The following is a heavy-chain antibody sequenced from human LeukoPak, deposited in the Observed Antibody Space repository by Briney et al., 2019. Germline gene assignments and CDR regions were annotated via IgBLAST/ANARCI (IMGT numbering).Heavy chain of an antibody. CDR2: INHSGST. CDR3: ARGSLFRGKYCSSTSCYTTYFDY. D-gene: IGHD2-2*02. CDR1: GGSFSGYY. V-gene: IGHV4-34*01. J-gene: IGHJ4*02. Sequence: SETLSLTCAVYGGSFSGYYWSWIRQPPGRGREWIGEINHSGSTNYNTSLKSRVTISVETSKNQFSLKLSSVTAADTAVYYCARGSLFRGKYCSSTSCYTTYFDYWGQGTLVTVSS.